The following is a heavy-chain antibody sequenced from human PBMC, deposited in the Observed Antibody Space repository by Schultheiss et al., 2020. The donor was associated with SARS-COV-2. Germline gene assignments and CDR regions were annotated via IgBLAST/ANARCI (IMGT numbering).Heavy chain of an antibody. CDR3: AAEGELWWVV. Sequence: ASVKVSCKASGYTFTSYDINWVRQATGQGLEWMGWMNPNSGNTGYAQKLQGRVTMTTDTSTSTAYMELRSLRSDDTAVYYCAAEGELWWVVWGQGTLVTVSS. V-gene: IGHV1-8*01. J-gene: IGHJ4*02. CDR1: GYTFTSYD. CDR2: MNPNSGNT. D-gene: IGHD5-18*01.